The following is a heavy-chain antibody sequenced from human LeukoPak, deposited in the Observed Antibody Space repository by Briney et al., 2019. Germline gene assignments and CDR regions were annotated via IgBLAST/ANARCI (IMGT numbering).Heavy chain of an antibody. CDR3: TTDPPHNWGYPRWYFDL. J-gene: IGHJ2*01. D-gene: IGHD7-27*01. CDR1: GFTFSNAW. V-gene: IGHV3-15*01. Sequence: AGSLSLSCAASGFTFSNAWMSWVRQPPGKGLEWVGRIKSKTDGGTTDYAAPVKGRFTIARADSQNTLYLQINSLKAEDTAVYYCTTDPPHNWGYPRWYFDLWGRGTLVTVSS. CDR2: IKSKTDGGTT.